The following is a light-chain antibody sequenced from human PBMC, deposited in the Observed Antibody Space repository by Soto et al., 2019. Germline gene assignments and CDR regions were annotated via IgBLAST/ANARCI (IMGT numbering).Light chain of an antibody. V-gene: IGKV3-15*01. CDR3: HQYSVWLLP. CDR1: QGVSRD. Sequence: EIVMTQSPATLSVSPGERATLSCRASQGVSRDLSWYQQRPGHPPSLLIYGASTGATGVPARFTGSGSGTEFTLSISSLQSEDFALYYCHQYSVWLLPFGGGTKVQLK. CDR2: GAS. J-gene: IGKJ4*01.